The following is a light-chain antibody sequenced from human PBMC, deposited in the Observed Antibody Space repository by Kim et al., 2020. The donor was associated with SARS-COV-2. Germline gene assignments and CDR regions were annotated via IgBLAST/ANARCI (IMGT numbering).Light chain of an antibody. CDR3: MQALQTPWT. V-gene: IGKV2-28*01. CDR1: QSLLHSNGFIY. J-gene: IGKJ1*01. Sequence: DIVMTQSPLSLPVTPGEPASISCESSQSLLHSNGFIYLDWHLQKPGQAPQLLIYMGSNRASGVPDRFSGSGSGTEFTLKISRVEAEDVGVYYCMQALQTPWTFGLGTKVDIK. CDR2: MGS.